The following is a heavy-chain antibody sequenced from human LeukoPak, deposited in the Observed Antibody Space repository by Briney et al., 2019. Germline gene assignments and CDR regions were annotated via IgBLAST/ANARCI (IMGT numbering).Heavy chain of an antibody. CDR2: IIPLLGIA. J-gene: IGHJ4*02. V-gene: IGHV1-69*10. Sequence: SVKVSCKASGGTFSSYAISWVRQAPGQGLEWMGGIIPLLGIANYAQKFQGRVTIIADKSTSTAYMELSSLRSEDTAVYYCARDDADSAYADGDYWGQGTLVTVSS. D-gene: IGHD5-12*01. CDR1: GGTFSSYA. CDR3: ARDDADSAYADGDY.